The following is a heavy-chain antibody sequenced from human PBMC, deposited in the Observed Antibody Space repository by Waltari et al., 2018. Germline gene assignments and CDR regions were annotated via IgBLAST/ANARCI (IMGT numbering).Heavy chain of an antibody. J-gene: IGHJ4*02. Sequence: QVQLVESGGDVVQPRGSLRLSCAAPGFTFSSYGMHWVRQAPGKGLEWVAFIRYDGSNKYYADSVKGRFTISRDNSKNTLYLQMNSLRAEDTAVYYCAKGPSSRTTEDYWGQGTLVTVSS. CDR2: IRYDGSNK. V-gene: IGHV3-30*02. CDR3: AKGPSSRTTEDY. D-gene: IGHD4-4*01. CDR1: GFTFSSYG.